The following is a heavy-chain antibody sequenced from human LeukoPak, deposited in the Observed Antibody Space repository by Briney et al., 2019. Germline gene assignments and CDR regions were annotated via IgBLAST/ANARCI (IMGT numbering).Heavy chain of an antibody. V-gene: IGHV3-7*01. Sequence: GGSLGLSCAASGYTFSIYWMNWVRQAPGKGLEWVASIKQDGSETYYMESVQGRFTISRDNDMNFLYLQLGSLRAEDTAVYYCTRENSGSLSLEYWGQGALVTVSS. J-gene: IGHJ4*02. CDR2: IKQDGSET. D-gene: IGHD1-26*01. CDR3: TRENSGSLSLEY. CDR1: GYTFSIYW.